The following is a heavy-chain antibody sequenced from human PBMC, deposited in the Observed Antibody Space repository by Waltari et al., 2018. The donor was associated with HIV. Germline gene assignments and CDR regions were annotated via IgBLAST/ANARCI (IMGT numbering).Heavy chain of an antibody. D-gene: IGHD3-3*01. CDR2: IIPIFGTT. Sequence: QVQLVQSGAEVKKPGPSVTVSCKTSGCPFSNHAVHWVRQAPGQGLELVGQIIPIFGTTNYAQKFQGRVTITAGESTGTVYMELRSLRSEDTAMYYCARSSPGDDFWSGKLVSWGQGTQVTVSS. J-gene: IGHJ5*02. V-gene: IGHV1-69*01. CDR3: ARSSPGDDFWSGKLVS. CDR1: GCPFSNHA.